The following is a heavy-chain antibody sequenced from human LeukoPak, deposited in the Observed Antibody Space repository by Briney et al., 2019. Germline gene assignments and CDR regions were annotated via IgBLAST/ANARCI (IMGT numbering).Heavy chain of an antibody. CDR2: ISSNGGST. CDR1: GFSFSSYA. CDR3: VKEVGYYFDY. J-gene: IGHJ4*02. Sequence: GGSLRLSCSASGFSFSSYAIHWVRQAPGKGLEYVSAISSNGGSTDYAESVEGRFTISRDNSKNTLYLQMSSLRAEDTAVYYCVKEVGYYFDYWGQGTLVTVSS. D-gene: IGHD3-10*01. V-gene: IGHV3-64D*06.